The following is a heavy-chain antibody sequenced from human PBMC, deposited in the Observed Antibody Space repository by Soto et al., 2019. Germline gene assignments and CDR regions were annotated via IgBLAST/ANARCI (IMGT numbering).Heavy chain of an antibody. CDR1: SGSISSYY. J-gene: IGHJ4*02. V-gene: IGHV4-4*07. CDR2: IYTSGST. CDR3: VRDRSGYYYLFDY. D-gene: IGHD3-22*01. Sequence: LETLSLTCIVSSGSISSYYWSWIRQPAGKGLEWIGRIYTSGSTNYNPSLKSRVTMSVDTSKNQFSLKLSSVTAADTAIYYCVRDRSGYYYLFDYWGQGTLVTVSS.